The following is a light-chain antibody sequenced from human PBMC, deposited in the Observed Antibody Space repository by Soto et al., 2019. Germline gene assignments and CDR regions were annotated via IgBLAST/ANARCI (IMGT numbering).Light chain of an antibody. J-gene: IGLJ2*01. Sequence: QSALTQPRSVSGSPGQSVTISCTGTSSDVGGYNYVSWYQQHPGKAPKLMIYDVSKRPSGVPDRFSGSKSGNTASLTISGLQAEDEADYYCCLYAGSYTSVFGGGTQLTVL. CDR2: DVS. V-gene: IGLV2-11*01. CDR3: CLYAGSYTSV. CDR1: SSDVGGYNY.